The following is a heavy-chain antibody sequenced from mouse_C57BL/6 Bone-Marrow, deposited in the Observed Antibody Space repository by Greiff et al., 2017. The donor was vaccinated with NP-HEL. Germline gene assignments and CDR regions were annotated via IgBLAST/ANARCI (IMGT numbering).Heavy chain of an antibody. CDR1: GFTFSSYG. CDR3: ASPYDYDVAWFAY. CDR2: ISSGGSYT. V-gene: IGHV5-6*01. Sequence: EVQLVESGGDLVKPGGSLKLSCAASGFTFSSYGMSWVRQTPDKRLEWVATISSGGSYTYYPDSVKGRFTLSRDNAKNTLYLQMSRLQSEDTAMYYCASPYDYDVAWFAYWGQGTLVTVSA. D-gene: IGHD2-4*01. J-gene: IGHJ3*01.